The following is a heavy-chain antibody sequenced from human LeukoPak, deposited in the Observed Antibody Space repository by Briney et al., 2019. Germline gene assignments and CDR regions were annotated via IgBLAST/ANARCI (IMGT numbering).Heavy chain of an antibody. CDR1: GGSISSYY. J-gene: IGHJ3*02. CDR3: ASHYGSGSYYWAFDI. V-gene: IGHV4-59*01. CDR2: IYYSGST. Sequence: SETLSLTCTVSGGSISSYYWSWIRQPPGKGLEWIGYIYYSGSTKYNPSLKSRVTISVDTSKNQFSLKLSSVTAADTAVYYCASHYGSGSYYWAFDIWGQGTMVTVSS. D-gene: IGHD3-10*01.